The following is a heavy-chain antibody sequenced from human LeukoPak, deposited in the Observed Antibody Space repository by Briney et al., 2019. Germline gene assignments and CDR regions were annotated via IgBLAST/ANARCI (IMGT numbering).Heavy chain of an antibody. CDR1: GYTFTGYY. V-gene: IGHV1-18*04. Sequence: ASVKVSCKASGYTFTGYYMHWVRQAPGQGLEWMGWISGYNGNTNYAQKLQGRVTMTTDTSTSTAYMELRSLRSDDTAVYYCARLPGIYTPLDPWGQGTLVTVSS. D-gene: IGHD2-21*01. CDR2: ISGYNGNT. J-gene: IGHJ5*02. CDR3: ARLPGIYTPLDP.